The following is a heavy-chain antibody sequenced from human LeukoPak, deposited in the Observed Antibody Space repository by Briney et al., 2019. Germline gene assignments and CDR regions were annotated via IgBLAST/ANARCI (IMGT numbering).Heavy chain of an antibody. J-gene: IGHJ5*02. CDR3: AKGGLGGSWFDP. V-gene: IGHV3-7*03. CDR1: GFTFSSYW. Sequence: GGSLRLSCAASGFTFSSYWMRWVRQAPGKGLEWVASIKQDGSEEYYVGSVKGRFTISRDNAKNSLFLQMDSLRAEDTAVYYCAKGGLGGSWFDPWGQGTLVTVSS. CDR2: IKQDGSEE. D-gene: IGHD3-10*01.